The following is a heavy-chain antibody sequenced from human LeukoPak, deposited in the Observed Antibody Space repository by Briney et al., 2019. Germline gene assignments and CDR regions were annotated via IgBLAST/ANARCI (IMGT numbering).Heavy chain of an antibody. CDR2: IYYSGST. Sequence: SETLSLTCTVSGGSISSSSYYWGWIRQPPGKGLEWIGSIYYSGSTYYNPSLKSRVTISVDTSKNQFSLKLSSVTAADTAVYYCARLSPGTNWFDPWGQGTLVTVSS. CDR3: ARLSPGTNWFDP. CDR1: GGSISSSSYY. V-gene: IGHV4-39*01. J-gene: IGHJ5*02.